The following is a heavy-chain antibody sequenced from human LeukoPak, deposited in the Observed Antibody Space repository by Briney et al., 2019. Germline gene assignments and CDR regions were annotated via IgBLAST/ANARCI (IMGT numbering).Heavy chain of an antibody. CDR1: GFSLSINA. CDR3: AKEEVPNDY. Sequence: GGSLTLSCAVSGFSLSINAMCWVRQAPGKGLEWVSGLSRDADKTYYADSVQGRFTIFRDTSKKTLYLQMDTRRVEDTAIYYCAKEEVPNDYWGQGTLVSVSS. J-gene: IGHJ4*02. D-gene: IGHD2-2*01. V-gene: IGHV3-23*01. CDR2: LSRDADKT.